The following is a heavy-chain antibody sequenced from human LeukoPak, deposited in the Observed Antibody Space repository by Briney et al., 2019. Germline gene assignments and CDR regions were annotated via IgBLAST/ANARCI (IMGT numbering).Heavy chain of an antibody. J-gene: IGHJ4*02. CDR2: ITGSGALT. D-gene: IGHD3-10*01. CDR3: AKDRVEGSGSQFDS. Sequence: PGGSLRLSCATSGFSFSNYWMSWVRQAPGKGLEWVSSITGSGALTYYADSVKGRFTISKDNAMDTLFLQMNSLRADDTAVYYCAKDRVEGSGSQFDSWGQGSLVTVSS. V-gene: IGHV3-23*01. CDR1: GFSFSNYW.